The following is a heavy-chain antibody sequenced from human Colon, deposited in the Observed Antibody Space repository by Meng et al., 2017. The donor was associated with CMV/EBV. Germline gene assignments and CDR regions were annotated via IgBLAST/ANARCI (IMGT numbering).Heavy chain of an antibody. V-gene: IGHV1-18*01. Sequence: GESLKISCKASGYTFTDNGLGWVRQAPGQGLEWMGWINIYNGNTKYEGRLQDRVTMTRDTSTNTAYMELRSLTLDDTAVYFCARDQYYDILTGNYDYWGQGTLVTVSS. CDR3: ARDQYYDILTGNYDY. CDR1: GYTFTDNG. D-gene: IGHD3-9*01. CDR2: INIYNGNT. J-gene: IGHJ4*02.